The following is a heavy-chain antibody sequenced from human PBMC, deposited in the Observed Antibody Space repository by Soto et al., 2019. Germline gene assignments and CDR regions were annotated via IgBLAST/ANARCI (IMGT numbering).Heavy chain of an antibody. CDR1: GGTFSSYA. CDR2: IIPIFGTA. V-gene: IGHV1-69*01. Sequence: QVHLVQSGAEVKKPGSSVKVSCKASGGTFSSYAISWVRQAPGQGLEWMGGIIPIFGTANYAQKFQGRVTITEDESTSTAYMELRSLRSEDTAVYYCARGEMATPYYYYYGMDVWGQGTTVTVSS. CDR3: ARGEMATPYYYYYGMDV. D-gene: IGHD5-12*01. J-gene: IGHJ6*02.